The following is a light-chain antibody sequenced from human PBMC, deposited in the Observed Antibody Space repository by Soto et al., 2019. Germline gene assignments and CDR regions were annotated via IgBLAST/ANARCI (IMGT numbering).Light chain of an antibody. CDR2: GAS. CDR1: QSVSSSY. Sequence: EIVLTQSPGTLSLSPGERATLSCSASQSVSSSYLAWYQQKPGQAPRLLIYGASSRATGIPDRFSGSGSGTEFTLTIGSLQSEDFAVYYCQQYNNWPRTFGQGTKVDIK. V-gene: IGKV3-20*01. J-gene: IGKJ1*01. CDR3: QQYNNWPRT.